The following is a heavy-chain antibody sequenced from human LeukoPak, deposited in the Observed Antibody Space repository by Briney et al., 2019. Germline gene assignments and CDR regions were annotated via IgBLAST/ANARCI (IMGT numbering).Heavy chain of an antibody. D-gene: IGHD3-10*01. Sequence: ASVKVSCKASGYTFTSYDINWVRQATGQGLEWMGWMNPNSGNTGYAQKFQGRVTMTRNTSISTAYMELSSLRSEDTAVYYCARHPMVRRLTGTRWFDPWGQGTLVTVSS. CDR1: GYTFTSYD. CDR2: MNPNSGNT. J-gene: IGHJ5*02. V-gene: IGHV1-8*01. CDR3: ARHPMVRRLTGTRWFDP.